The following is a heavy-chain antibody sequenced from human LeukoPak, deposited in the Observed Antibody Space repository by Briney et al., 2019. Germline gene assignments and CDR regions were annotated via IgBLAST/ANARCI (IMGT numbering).Heavy chain of an antibody. V-gene: IGHV1-69*01. J-gene: IGHJ4*02. CDR1: GGTFSSYA. D-gene: IGHD4-17*01. CDR2: IIPVFGTA. Sequence: GASVKVSCKASGGTFSSYAISWVRQAPGQGLEWMGGIIPVFGTANYAQKFQGRVTITADESTSTTYMELSSLKSDDTAVYYCARDFGNYGDFGTHYWGQGTLVTVSS. CDR3: ARDFGNYGDFGTHY.